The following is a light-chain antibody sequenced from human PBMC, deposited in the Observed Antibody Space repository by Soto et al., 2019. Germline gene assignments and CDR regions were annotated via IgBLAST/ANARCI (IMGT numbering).Light chain of an antibody. CDR1: SSDVGGYNY. V-gene: IGLV2-14*03. CDR3: SSYSTYSPVL. Sequence: QSVLTRPASVSGSPGQSITISCTGTSSDVGGYNYVSWYQHHPGKAPKLIIYDVSNRPSGVSNRFSASKSDNTASLTISGLEAEDEADYYCSSYSTYSPVLLGGGTKLTVL. CDR2: DVS. J-gene: IGLJ2*01.